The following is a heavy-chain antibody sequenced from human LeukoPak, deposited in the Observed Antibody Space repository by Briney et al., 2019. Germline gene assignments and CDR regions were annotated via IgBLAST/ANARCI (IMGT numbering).Heavy chain of an antibody. J-gene: IGHJ6*03. D-gene: IGHD4-23*01. CDR3: ARDYGGNSPHMDV. CDR2: INPNSGGT. V-gene: IGHV1-2*02. CDR1: GYTFTGYY. Sequence: ASVKVSCKASGYTFTGYYMHWVRQAPGQGLEWMGWINPNSGGTNYAQKFQGRVTMTRETSISTAYMELSRLRSDDTAVYYCARDYGGNSPHMDVWGKATTVTVSS.